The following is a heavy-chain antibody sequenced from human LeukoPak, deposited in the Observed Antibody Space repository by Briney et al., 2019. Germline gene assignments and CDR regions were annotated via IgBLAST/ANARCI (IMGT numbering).Heavy chain of an antibody. Sequence: PGGSLRLSCAASGFTVSSNYMSWVRQAPGKGLEWVSVIYSGGSTYYADSVKGRFTISRDNSKNTLYLQMNSLRAEDTAVYYCARVEYSGYDFRFPYYFDYWGQGTLVTVSS. D-gene: IGHD5-12*01. CDR1: GFTVSSNY. CDR3: ARVEYSGYDFRFPYYFDY. J-gene: IGHJ4*02. CDR2: IYSGGST. V-gene: IGHV3-53*01.